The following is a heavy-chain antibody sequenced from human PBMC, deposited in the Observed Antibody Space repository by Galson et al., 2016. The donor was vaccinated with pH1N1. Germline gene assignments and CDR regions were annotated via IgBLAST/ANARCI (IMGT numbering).Heavy chain of an antibody. CDR3: ARGPGAVPGTNNENYMDV. CDR2: IDWDDDK. D-gene: IGHD6-19*01. V-gene: IGHV2-70*11. CDR1: GFSLRTSGMS. J-gene: IGHJ6*03. Sequence: PALVKPTQTLTLTCTFSGFSLRTSGMSVSWIRQPPGKALEWLARIDWDDDKYYRTSLKTRLTISKDTSKNQVVLTMTNMDPVDTASYYGARGPGAVPGTNNENYMDVWGKGTTVTVSS.